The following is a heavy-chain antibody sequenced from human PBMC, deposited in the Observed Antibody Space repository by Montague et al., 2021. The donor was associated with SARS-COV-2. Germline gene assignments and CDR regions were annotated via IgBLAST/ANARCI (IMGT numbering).Heavy chain of an antibody. CDR3: ARGPVDDNCSGGSCYSRYYYGMDV. CDR2: TNHSGST. V-gene: IGHV4-34*01. J-gene: IGHJ6*02. CDR1: GGSSSGYY. Sequence: SETLSLTCAVYGGSSSGYYWSWIRQPPGKGLEWIGETNHSGSTNYNPSLKSRVTISVDTSKNQFSLKLSSVTAADTAVYYCARGPVDDNCSGGSCYSRYYYGMDVWGQGTTVTVSS. D-gene: IGHD2-15*01.